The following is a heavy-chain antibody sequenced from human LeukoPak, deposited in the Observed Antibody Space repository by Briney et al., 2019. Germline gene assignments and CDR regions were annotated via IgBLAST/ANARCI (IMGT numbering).Heavy chain of an antibody. J-gene: IGHJ5*01. CDR2: IRYDGSHK. CDR1: GFTFSSYG. Sequence: GGSLRLSCAASGFTFSSYGMHWVRQAPGKGLEWVAFIRYDGSHKYYADSVKGRFTISRDNSKNTLYLQMNSLRAEDTAVYYCAKVDESWGQEPWSPSPQ. V-gene: IGHV3-30*02. CDR3: AKVDES.